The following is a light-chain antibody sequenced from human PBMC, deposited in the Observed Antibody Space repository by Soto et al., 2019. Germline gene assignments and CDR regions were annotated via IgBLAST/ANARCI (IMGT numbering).Light chain of an antibody. Sequence: DIVMTQSPLSLPVTPGESASISCRSSQSLLLHSNGYNYLDWYLQKPGQSPQLLIYLGSHRASGVPDRFSGSGSGTDFTLNISGVQAQDVGVYYCMQARQTPPTQPRQTPPITFGQGTRLEMK. CDR3: MQARQTPPTQPRQTPPIT. J-gene: IGKJ5*01. CDR1: QSLLLHSNGYNY. V-gene: IGKV2-28*01. CDR2: LGS.